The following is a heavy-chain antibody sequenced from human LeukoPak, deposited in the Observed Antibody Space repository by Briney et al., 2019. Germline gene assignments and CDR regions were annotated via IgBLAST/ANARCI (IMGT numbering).Heavy chain of an antibody. J-gene: IGHJ4*02. CDR3: ARGLGWFLD. V-gene: IGHV4-59*01. D-gene: IGHD6-19*01. CDR2: IYFRGST. Sequence: SETLSLTCTVSDGSISINYWTWIRQPPGKGLEWIANIYFRGSTNYNPSLKSRVHISGDTSKKQVSLQLPSVTAADTAVYYCARGLGWFLDWGQGTLVTASS. CDR1: DGSISINY.